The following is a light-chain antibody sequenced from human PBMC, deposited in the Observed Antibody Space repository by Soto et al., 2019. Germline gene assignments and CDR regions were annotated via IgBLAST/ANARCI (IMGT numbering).Light chain of an antibody. CDR1: SSNIGNNY. V-gene: IGLV1-51*01. Sequence: QSVLTQPPSVSAAPGQKVTISCSGSSSNIGNNYVSWYQQLPGTAPKLLIYDNNKRPSGIPDRFSGSKSGTSATLGITGLQTGDEADYYCGTWDSILSAGSYVFGTGTKVTVL. CDR3: GTWDSILSAGSYV. J-gene: IGLJ1*01. CDR2: DNN.